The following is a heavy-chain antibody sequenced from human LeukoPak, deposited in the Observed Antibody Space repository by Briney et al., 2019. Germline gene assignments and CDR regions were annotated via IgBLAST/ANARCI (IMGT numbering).Heavy chain of an antibody. CDR1: GLTFSTFG. D-gene: IGHD3-9*01. Sequence: PGGSLRLSCAASGLTFSTFGMHWVRQGPGKGLEWVAFIRYDGNNKFYGDSVKGRFIISRDNSKNTLYLQMNSLRVEDTAVYYCAKDRHVYYDILTSYVPYFDYWGQGMLVTVSS. CDR3: AKDRHVYYDILTSYVPYFDY. J-gene: IGHJ4*02. V-gene: IGHV3-30*02. CDR2: IRYDGNNK.